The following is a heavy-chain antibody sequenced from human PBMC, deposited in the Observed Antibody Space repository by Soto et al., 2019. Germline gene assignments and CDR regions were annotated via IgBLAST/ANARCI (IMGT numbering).Heavy chain of an antibody. V-gene: IGHV4-39*01. CDR2: IYYSGST. CDR1: GGSISSSSYY. Sequence: SETLSLTCTVFGGSISSSSYYWGWIRQPPGKGLEWIGSIYYSGSTYYNPSLKSRVTISVDTSKNQFSLKLSSVTAADTAVYYCASGAVAGPFYYYYYYGMDVWGQGTTVTVSS. J-gene: IGHJ6*02. D-gene: IGHD6-19*01. CDR3: ASGAVAGPFYYYYYYGMDV.